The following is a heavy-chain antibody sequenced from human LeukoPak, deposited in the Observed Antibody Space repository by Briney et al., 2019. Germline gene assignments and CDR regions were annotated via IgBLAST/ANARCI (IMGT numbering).Heavy chain of an antibody. J-gene: IGHJ5*02. CDR3: ARRTMVRGVLNWLDP. D-gene: IGHD3-10*01. V-gene: IGHV4-59*08. Sequence: PSETLSLTCTVSGGSISSYYWSWIRQPPGKGLEWIGYIYYSGSTNYNPSLKSRVTISVDTSRNQFSLKLSSVTAADTAVYYCARRTMVRGVLNWLDPWGQGTLVTVSS. CDR2: IYYSGST. CDR1: GGSISSYY.